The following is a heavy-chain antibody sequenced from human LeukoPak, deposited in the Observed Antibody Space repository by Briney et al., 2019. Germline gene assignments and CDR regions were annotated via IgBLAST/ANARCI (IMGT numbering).Heavy chain of an antibody. CDR2: IYYSGNT. Sequence: SETLSLTCTVSGGSISSSTYYWGWTRQPPGKGLEWIGSIYYSGNTYYNPSLQSRVTISVDTSKNQFSLKLSSVTAADTAVYYCASPSGRGGYSFDYWGQGTLVTVSS. CDR3: ASPSGRGGYSFDY. CDR1: GGSISSSTYY. J-gene: IGHJ4*02. D-gene: IGHD2-15*01. V-gene: IGHV4-39*07.